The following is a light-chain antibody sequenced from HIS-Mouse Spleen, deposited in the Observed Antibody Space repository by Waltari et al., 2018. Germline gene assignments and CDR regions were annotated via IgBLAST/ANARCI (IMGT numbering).Light chain of an antibody. V-gene: IGLV3-25*03. CDR2: KDS. CDR3: QSADSSGTYVV. CDR1: ALPTQS. J-gene: IGLJ2*01. Sequence: SYELTQPPSVSVSPGQTARIPCSGDALPTQSAYWYQQKPGQAPVLVIYKDSERPSGIPERFSGSSSGTTVTLTISGVQAEDEADYYCQSADSSGTYVVFGGGTKLTVL.